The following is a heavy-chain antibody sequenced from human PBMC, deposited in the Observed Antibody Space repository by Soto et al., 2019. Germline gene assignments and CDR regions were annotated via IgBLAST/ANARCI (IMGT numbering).Heavy chain of an antibody. CDR1: GGSISSGGYY. V-gene: IGHV4-31*03. J-gene: IGHJ4*02. CDR3: ARQMYSSGWYFDY. D-gene: IGHD6-19*01. Sequence: NPSETLSLTCTVSGGSISSGGYYWSWIRQHPGKGLEWIGYIYYSGSTYYNPSLKSRVTISVDTSKNQFSLKLSSVTAADTAVYYCARQMYSSGWYFDYWGQGTLVTVS. CDR2: IYYSGST.